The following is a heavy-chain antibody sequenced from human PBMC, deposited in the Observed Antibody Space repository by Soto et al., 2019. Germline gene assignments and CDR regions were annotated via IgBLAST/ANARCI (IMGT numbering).Heavy chain of an antibody. CDR3: TEDNNPGGADV. D-gene: IGHD1-1*01. V-gene: IGHV3-9*01. J-gene: IGHJ6*02. CDR2: IIWNTGRV. CDR1: GLSFHAAG. Sequence: EVQLVESGGDLVQPGRSLRLSCAVSGLSFHAAGMHWVRQAPGKGLEWVSGIIWNTGRVGYADSVKGRFTISRDKTNNSLYLQMNCLGVEVRALFFCTEDNNPGGADVWGQGTTVTVPS.